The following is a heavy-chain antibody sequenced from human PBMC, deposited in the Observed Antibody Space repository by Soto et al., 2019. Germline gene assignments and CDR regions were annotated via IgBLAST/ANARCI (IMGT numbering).Heavy chain of an antibody. Sequence: ASVKVSCKASGYTFTSYYMHWVRQAPGQGLEWMGIINPSGGSTSYAQKFQGRVTMTRDTSTSTVYMELSSLRSEDTAVYYCARDARYCSSTSCYIHGGTYYYYGMDVWGQGTTVTVSS. D-gene: IGHD2-2*02. CDR3: ARDARYCSSTSCYIHGGTYYYYGMDV. CDR1: GYTFTSYY. J-gene: IGHJ6*02. CDR2: INPSGGST. V-gene: IGHV1-46*01.